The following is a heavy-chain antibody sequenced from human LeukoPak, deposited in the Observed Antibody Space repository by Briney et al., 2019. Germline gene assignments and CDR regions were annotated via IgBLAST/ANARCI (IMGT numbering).Heavy chain of an antibody. CDR2: IKSKTDGGTT. V-gene: IGHV3-15*01. D-gene: IGHD3/OR15-3a*01. CDR3: TTAPRTGYYTIYYCYGMDV. Sequence: GGSLRPSCAASGFTFSSAWMSWVRQAPGKGLEWVGRIKSKTDGGTTDYAAPVKGRFTISRDDSKNTLYLQMNSLKTEDTAVYYCTTAPRTGYYTIYYCYGMDVWGQGTTVTVSS. J-gene: IGHJ6*02. CDR1: GFTFSSAW.